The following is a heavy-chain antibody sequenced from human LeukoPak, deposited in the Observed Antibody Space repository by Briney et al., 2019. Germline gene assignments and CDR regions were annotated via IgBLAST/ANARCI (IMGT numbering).Heavy chain of an antibody. CDR1: GFTFSSYG. Sequence: RGCLRLSCAASGFTFSSYGMHWVRQAPGKGLEWVSVISYDGSNKYYADSVKGRFTISRDNSKNTLYLQMNILRAEDTAVYYGEKDLNKRKYGDYFDYWVQGAMVGVCS. V-gene: IGHV3-30*18. CDR3: EKDLNKRKYGDYFDY. CDR2: ISYDGSNK. J-gene: IGHJ4*02. D-gene: IGHD4-17*01.